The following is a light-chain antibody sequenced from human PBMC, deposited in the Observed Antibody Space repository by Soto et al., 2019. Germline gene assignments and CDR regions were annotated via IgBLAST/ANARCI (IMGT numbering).Light chain of an antibody. CDR3: QQYGSTLFT. V-gene: IGKV3-20*01. CDR1: QSVSSSY. CDR2: GAS. Sequence: EIVLTQSPGTLSLSPGERATLSCRASQSVSSSYLAWYQQKPGQAPRLLIYGASSRATGIPDRFSGSGSGTDFTLTIIRLEPEDFAVDYCQQYGSTLFTFGPGTKVDIK. J-gene: IGKJ3*01.